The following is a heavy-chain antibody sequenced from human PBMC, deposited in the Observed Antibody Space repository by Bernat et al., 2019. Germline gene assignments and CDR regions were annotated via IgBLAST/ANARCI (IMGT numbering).Heavy chain of an antibody. V-gene: IGHV3-64D*06. D-gene: IGHD6-13*01. CDR1: GFTFSSYA. Sequence: EVQLVESGGGLVQPGGSLRLTCSASGFTFSSYAMHWVRQAPGKGLEYVSAISSNGGSTYYADSVKGRFTISTDNSKNTLYLQMSSLRAEDTAVYYCVKDSGIAAAYFDYWGQGTLVTVSS. CDR3: VKDSGIAAAYFDY. J-gene: IGHJ4*02. CDR2: ISSNGGST.